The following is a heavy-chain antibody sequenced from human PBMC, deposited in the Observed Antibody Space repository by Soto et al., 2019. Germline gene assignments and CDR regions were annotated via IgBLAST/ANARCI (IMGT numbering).Heavy chain of an antibody. D-gene: IGHD2-8*01. J-gene: IGHJ4*02. V-gene: IGHV4-61*01. CDR2: IYYSGST. CDR3: ARLNPTYYYFDY. CDR1: GGSVSSGSYY. Sequence: KTSETLSLTCTVSGGSVSSGSYYWSWIRQPPGKGLEWIGYIYYSGSTNYNPSLKSRVTISVDTSKNQFSLKLSSVTAADTAVYYCARLNPTYYYFDYWGQGTLVTVSS.